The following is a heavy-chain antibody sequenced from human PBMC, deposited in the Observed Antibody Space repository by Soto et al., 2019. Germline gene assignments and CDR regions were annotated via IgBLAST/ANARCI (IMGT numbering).Heavy chain of an antibody. Sequence: SETLSLTCTVSGASISSYYWNWIRQPPGKGLEWIGDIYYSGSTNYSPSLKSRVTISVDTSKNQFSLKLSSVTAADSAVYYCAGLSGDYYGSDVWGQGTTVTVSS. J-gene: IGHJ6*02. V-gene: IGHV4-59*01. CDR2: IYYSGST. CDR3: AGLSGDYYGSDV. CDR1: GASISSYY. D-gene: IGHD3-10*01.